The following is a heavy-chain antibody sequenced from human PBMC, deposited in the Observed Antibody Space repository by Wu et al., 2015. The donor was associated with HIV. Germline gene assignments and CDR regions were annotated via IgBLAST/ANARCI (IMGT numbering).Heavy chain of an antibody. Sequence: QVQLVQSGAEVEKPGASVKVSCKTSGYSFNGYYLHWVRQAPGHGLEWLGYINPNNGATNYGQSFQGRVTMTTDTSISTGYLDMHRLTSDDTAVYYCARHKYSGATPRFYQLGFDPWGQGTLVTVSS. V-gene: IGHV1-2*02. CDR1: GYSFNGYY. CDR2: INPNNGAT. J-gene: IGHJ5*02. CDR3: ARHKYSGATPRFYQLGFDP. D-gene: IGHD1-1*01.